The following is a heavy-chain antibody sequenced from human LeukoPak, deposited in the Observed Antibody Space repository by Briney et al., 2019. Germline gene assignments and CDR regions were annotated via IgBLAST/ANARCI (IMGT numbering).Heavy chain of an antibody. D-gene: IGHD3-22*01. CDR3: AGDPWGYYDSSPDY. CDR1: GFTFSSYS. Sequence: PGGSLRLSCAASGFTFSSYSMNWVRQAPGKGLEWVSYISSSSSTIYYADSVKGRFTISRDNAKNSLYLQMNSLRAEDTAVYYCAGDPWGYYDSSPDYWGQGTLVTVSS. J-gene: IGHJ4*02. CDR2: ISSSSSTI. V-gene: IGHV3-48*01.